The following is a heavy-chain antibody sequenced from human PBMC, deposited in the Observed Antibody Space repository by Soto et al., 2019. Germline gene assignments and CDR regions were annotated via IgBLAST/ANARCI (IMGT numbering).Heavy chain of an antibody. Sequence: SETLSLTCAVYGGSFSGYYWSWIRQPPGEGLGWIGEINHSGSTNYNPSLKSRVTISVDTSKNKFSLKLSSVTAADTAVYYCASSSDLPGYCSGGSCYRGKDGMDVWGQETTVTVSS. CDR1: GGSFSGYY. CDR2: INHSGST. CDR3: ASSSDLPGYCSGGSCYRGKDGMDV. D-gene: IGHD2-15*01. V-gene: IGHV4-34*01. J-gene: IGHJ6*02.